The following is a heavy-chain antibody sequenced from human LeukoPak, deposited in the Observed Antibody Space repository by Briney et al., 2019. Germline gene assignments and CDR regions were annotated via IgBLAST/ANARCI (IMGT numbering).Heavy chain of an antibody. D-gene: IGHD5-18*01. CDR2: ISGDGTST. CDR1: GFIFDDYA. V-gene: IGHV3-43*02. CDR3: AKDMRYSYGYYYFYDMDV. Sequence: GGSLRLSCAASGFIFDDYAMHWVRQAPGKGLEWVSLISGDGTSTYYADSVKGRFTISRDNTKNSLYLQMNSLRIEDTALYYCAKDMRYSYGYYYFYDMDVWGQGTTVTVSS. J-gene: IGHJ6*02.